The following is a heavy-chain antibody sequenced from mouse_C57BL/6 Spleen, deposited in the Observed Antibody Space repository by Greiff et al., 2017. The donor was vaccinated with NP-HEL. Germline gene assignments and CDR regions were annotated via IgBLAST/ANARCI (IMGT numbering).Heavy chain of an antibody. J-gene: IGHJ2*01. Sequence: DVMLVESGEGLVKPGGSLKLSCAASGFTFSSYAMSWVRQTPEKRLEWVAYISSGGDYIYYADTVKGRFTISRDNARNTLYLQMSSLKSEDTAMYYCTREGFYYDYDYWGQGTTLTVSS. CDR2: ISSGGDYI. CDR1: GFTFSSYA. CDR3: TREGFYYDYDY. D-gene: IGHD2-4*01. V-gene: IGHV5-9-1*02.